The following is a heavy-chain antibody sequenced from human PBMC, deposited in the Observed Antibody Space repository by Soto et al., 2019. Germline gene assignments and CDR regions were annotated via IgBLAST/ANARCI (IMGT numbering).Heavy chain of an antibody. CDR3: AIWGDRASPT. J-gene: IGHJ1*01. D-gene: IGHD3-16*01. V-gene: IGHV4-34*01. CDR1: GGSFSGYY. CDR2: INHSGST. Sequence: QVQLQQWGAGLLQPSETLSLTCAVYGGSFSGYYWSWIGPPPGKGLEWIGDINHSGSTNYNPSPMSRVTISVDTSKNQCSLKLSSVTAADRAVYYCAIWGDRASPTWGQGTLVTVSS.